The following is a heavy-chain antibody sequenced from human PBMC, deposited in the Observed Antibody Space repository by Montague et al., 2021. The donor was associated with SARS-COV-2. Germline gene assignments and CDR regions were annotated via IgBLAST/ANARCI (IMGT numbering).Heavy chain of an antibody. CDR3: ARGLYNWNYEHWFDT. J-gene: IGHJ5*02. V-gene: IGHV4-39*01. D-gene: IGHD1-7*01. CDR2: IYYSGST. CDR1: GGSFGSSHYY. Sequence: SETLSLTCTVSGGSFGSSHYYWTLIRQPPGKGLEWIGTIYYSGSTYSNPSPRGRVTLAVDASTNQFSLTLHSVTAADTAVYFCARGLYNWNYEHWFDTWGQGTLVTVSS.